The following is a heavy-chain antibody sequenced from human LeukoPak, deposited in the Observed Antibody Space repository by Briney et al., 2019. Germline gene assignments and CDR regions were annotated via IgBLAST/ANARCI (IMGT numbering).Heavy chain of an antibody. V-gene: IGHV4-59*08. D-gene: IGHD3-10*01. CDR1: GGAISSYY. CDR3: ATSDTYYYGSGSSNAFDI. Sequence: SETLSLTCIVSGGAISSYYWNWIRQPPGKGLEWIGYIYKSGSTIYSPSLTSRVTISVDTSKNQFSLKLTSVTAADTAVYYCATSDTYYYGSGSSNAFDIWGQGTMVTDSS. J-gene: IGHJ3*02. CDR2: IYKSGST.